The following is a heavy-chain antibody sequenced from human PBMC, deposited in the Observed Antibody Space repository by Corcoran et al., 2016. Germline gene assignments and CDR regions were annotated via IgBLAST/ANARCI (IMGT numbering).Heavy chain of an antibody. J-gene: IGHJ6*02. V-gene: IGHV5-51*01. Sequence: EVQLVQSGAEVKKPGESLKISCKGSGYSFTSYWIGWVRQMPGKGLEWMGIIYPGDSDTRYSPSFQGQVTISADKSISTAYLQWSSLKASDTAMYYCVILGYCSGGSCYPGSIYYYYGMDVWGQGTTVTVSS. D-gene: IGHD2-15*01. CDR1: GYSFTSYW. CDR3: VILGYCSGGSCYPGSIYYYYGMDV. CDR2: IYPGDSDT.